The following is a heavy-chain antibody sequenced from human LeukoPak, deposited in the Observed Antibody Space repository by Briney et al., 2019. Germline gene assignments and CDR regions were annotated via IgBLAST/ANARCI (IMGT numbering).Heavy chain of an antibody. CDR1: GGSISSGGYY. V-gene: IGHV4-31*03. CDR2: IYYSGST. J-gene: IGHJ4*02. CDR3: ARDGASGPVY. D-gene: IGHD3/OR15-3a*01. Sequence: PSETLSLTCTVSGGSISSGGYYWSWIRQHPGKGLEWIGYIYYSGSTYYNPSLKSRVTISVDTSKNQFSLKLSSVTAADTAVYYCARDGASGPVYWGQGTLVTVSS.